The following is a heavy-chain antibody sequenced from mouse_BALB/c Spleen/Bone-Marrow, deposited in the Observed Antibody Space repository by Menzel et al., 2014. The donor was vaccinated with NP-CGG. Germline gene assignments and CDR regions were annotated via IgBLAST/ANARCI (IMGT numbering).Heavy chain of an antibody. CDR3: ARHGEERPVLAMDY. D-gene: IGHD2-14*01. CDR1: GFTFIAYT. CDR2: INNGGGST. Sequence: EVNVVDSGGGLVEPGGSLKLSCAASGFTFIAYTMSWVRQTPEKRLEWVAYINNGGGSTYYPDTVKGRFTISRDNAKNTLYLQMSSLKSEDTSMYYCARHGEERPVLAMDYWGQGTSVTVSS. V-gene: IGHV5-12-2*01. J-gene: IGHJ4*01.